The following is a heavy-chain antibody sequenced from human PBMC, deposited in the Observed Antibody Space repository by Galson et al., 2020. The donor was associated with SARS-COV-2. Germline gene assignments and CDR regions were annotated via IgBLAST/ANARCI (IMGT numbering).Heavy chain of an antibody. J-gene: IGHJ5*02. D-gene: IGHD2-15*01. V-gene: IGHV4-34*01. Sequence: PSATLSLTCAVYGGSFNDYYWSWIRQPPGKGLEWIGGITHSGSSNYNPSLKSRATISVDTSKNQFSLRLNSVTAADTSVYYCARAPAFQDLLLFKVYHLTDLSGNWFDPWGQVTLVTVSS. CDR1: GGSFNDYY. CDR2: ITHSGSS. CDR3: ARAPAFQDLLLFKVYHLTDLSGNWFDP.